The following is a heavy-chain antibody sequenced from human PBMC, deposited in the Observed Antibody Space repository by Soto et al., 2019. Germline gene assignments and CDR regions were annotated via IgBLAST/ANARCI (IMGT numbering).Heavy chain of an antibody. CDR1: GFTFSSYA. J-gene: IGHJ3*02. D-gene: IGHD5-18*01. V-gene: IGHV3-23*01. Sequence: GGSLRLSCAASGFTFSSYAMSWVRQAPGKGLEWVSAISGSGGSTYYADSVKGRFTISRDNSKNTLYLQMNSLRAEDTAVYYCAKDVDTAQRPPGALDIWGQGTMVTVSS. CDR2: ISGSGGST. CDR3: AKDVDTAQRPPGALDI.